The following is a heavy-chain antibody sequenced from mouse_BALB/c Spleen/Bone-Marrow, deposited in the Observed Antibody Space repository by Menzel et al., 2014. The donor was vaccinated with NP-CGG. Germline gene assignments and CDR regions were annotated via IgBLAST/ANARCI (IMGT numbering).Heavy chain of an antibody. J-gene: IGHJ4*01. CDR3: ARLTFPTATYFYAMDY. CDR1: GFTFSSFG. V-gene: IGHV5-17*02. CDR2: ISSGRSTI. Sequence: EVKLVESGGGLVQPGGSRKLSCAASGFTFSSFGMHWVRQAPEKGLEWVAYISSGRSTIYYADTVKGRFTISRDNPKNTLFLQMSSLWSEDTAMYYCARLTFPTATYFYAMDYWGQGTSVTVSS. D-gene: IGHD1-2*01.